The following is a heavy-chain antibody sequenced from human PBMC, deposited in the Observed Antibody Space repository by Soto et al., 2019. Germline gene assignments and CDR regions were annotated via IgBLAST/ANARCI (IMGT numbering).Heavy chain of an antibody. D-gene: IGHD3-22*01. J-gene: IGHJ4*02. CDR1: GFIFSSYW. V-gene: IGHV3-7*05. CDR3: AREDDSGGDY. Sequence: GGSLRLSCAASGFIFSSYWMSWVRQAPGKGLEWVANIKQDGSEKYYVDSVRGRFTISRDNAKNSLYLQMNSLRAEDTAVYYCAREDDSGGDYWGQGTLVTVSS. CDR2: IKQDGSEK.